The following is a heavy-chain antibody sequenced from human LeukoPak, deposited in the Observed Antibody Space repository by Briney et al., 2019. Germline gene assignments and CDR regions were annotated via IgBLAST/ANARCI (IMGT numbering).Heavy chain of an antibody. D-gene: IGHD3-22*01. V-gene: IGHV1-69*06. CDR3: AKGGYYYDNSGRWFDP. CDR2: ILPISGAT. Sequence: GSSVNVSCKASGGTFVNCAITWVRQAPGQGLEWMGRILPISGATNYAQKFQGRVTISADKSTSTVYMDLSRLTSDDTAVYYCAKGGYYYDNSGRWFDPWGQGTRVTVSS. CDR1: GGTFVNCA. J-gene: IGHJ5*02.